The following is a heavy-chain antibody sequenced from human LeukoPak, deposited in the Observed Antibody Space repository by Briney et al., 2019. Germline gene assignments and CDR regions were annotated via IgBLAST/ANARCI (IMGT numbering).Heavy chain of an antibody. CDR3: AKAPRFGDHAAEYFYYYMDV. J-gene: IGHJ6*03. CDR1: GFTFSSYA. D-gene: IGHD3-16*01. V-gene: IGHV3-23*01. Sequence: GGSLRLSCAASGFTFSSYAMSWVRQAPGKGLEWVSSIPRSGGSTYYADSVKGGFTISRDNSKNTLYVQINSLRDDDTAVYYCAKAPRFGDHAAEYFYYYMDVWGKGTTVTVSS. CDR2: IPRSGGST.